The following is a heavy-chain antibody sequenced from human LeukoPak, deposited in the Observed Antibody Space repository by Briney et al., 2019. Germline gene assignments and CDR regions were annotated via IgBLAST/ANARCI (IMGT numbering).Heavy chain of an antibody. CDR3: ARVATGSYDWFDP. V-gene: IGHV3-20*04. Sequence: PGGSLRLSCSASGFTFDNHGMNWVRQLPGKGLEWVAYVNWDGETTNYADSVKGRFTISRDNAKNSLYLQMNSLRAEDTAVYYCARVATGSYDWFDPWGQGTLVTVSS. CDR2: VNWDGETT. J-gene: IGHJ5*02. CDR1: GFTFDNHG. D-gene: IGHD3-10*01.